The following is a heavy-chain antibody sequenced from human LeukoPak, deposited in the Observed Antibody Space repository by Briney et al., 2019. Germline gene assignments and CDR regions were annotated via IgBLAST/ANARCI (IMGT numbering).Heavy chain of an antibody. Sequence: GGSLRLSCAASGDTFSSNRAGWGRHAPGKGRECGSYISSSSNIIYYADSVKGRFTNARDNDKNSLFLQMHRLRDEDTAGYVCARAFRSDYGGDSGFFDCWGGGALVSVSS. CDR1: GDTFSSNR. D-gene: IGHD4-23*01. V-gene: IGHV3-48*02. CDR2: ISSSSNII. CDR3: ARAFRSDYGGDSGFFDC. J-gene: IGHJ4*02.